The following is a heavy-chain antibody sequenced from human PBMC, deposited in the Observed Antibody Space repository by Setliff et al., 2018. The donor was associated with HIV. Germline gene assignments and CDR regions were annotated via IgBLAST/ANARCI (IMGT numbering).Heavy chain of an antibody. D-gene: IGHD1-7*01. CDR2: INYDESYE. Sequence: GESLTISCAASGFTFSAHGMHWVRQAPGKGLEWVAFINYDESYEYYADSMKGRVTISRDNSKNTVDLQMNSLRAEDTAVYYCAKDGDYSNWDYDAFDIWGQGTMVTVSS. CDR1: GFTFSAHG. J-gene: IGHJ3*02. CDR3: AKDGDYSNWDYDAFDI. V-gene: IGHV3-30*02.